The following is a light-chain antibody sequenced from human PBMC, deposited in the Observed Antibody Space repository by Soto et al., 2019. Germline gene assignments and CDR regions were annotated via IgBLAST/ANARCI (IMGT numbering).Light chain of an antibody. Sequence: DIQMTQSPSSLSASIGDRITITCRASQSISTYLNWYQQKPGKAPNLLIYGASTLQSGVPSRFSGRGSATNFTLTISSLQPEDFATYYCQKSFITPPLTFGGGTKVDIK. J-gene: IGKJ4*01. CDR3: QKSFITPPLT. CDR1: QSISTY. V-gene: IGKV1-39*01. CDR2: GAS.